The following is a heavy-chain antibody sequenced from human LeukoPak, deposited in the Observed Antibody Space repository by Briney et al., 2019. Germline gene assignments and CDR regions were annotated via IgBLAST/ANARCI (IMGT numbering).Heavy chain of an antibody. J-gene: IGHJ5*02. V-gene: IGHV1-8*03. CDR3: ARGYYYYDSSAIPGGVVNWFDP. CDR1: GYTLTELS. CDR2: MNPNSGNT. Sequence: ASVKVSCKVSGYTLTELSMHWVRQATGQGLEWMGWMNPNSGNTGYAQKFQGRVTITRNTSISTAYMELSSLRSEDTAVYYCARGYYYYDSSAIPGGVVNWFDPWGQGTLVTVSS. D-gene: IGHD3-22*01.